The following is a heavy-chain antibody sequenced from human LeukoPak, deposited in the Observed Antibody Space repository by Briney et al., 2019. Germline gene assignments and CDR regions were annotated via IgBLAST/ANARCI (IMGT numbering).Heavy chain of an antibody. CDR3: ARHAVVPAAIFSPYIHAGFDY. V-gene: IGHV1-18*01. CDR2: ISAYNGNT. CDR1: GYTFTSYG. D-gene: IGHD2-2*01. Sequence: GASVKVSCKASGYTFTSYGISWVRQAPGQGLEWMGWISAYNGNTNYAQKLQGRVTMTTDTSTSTAYMELRSLRSDDTAVYYCARHAVVPAAIFSPYIHAGFDYWGQGTLVTVSS. J-gene: IGHJ4*02.